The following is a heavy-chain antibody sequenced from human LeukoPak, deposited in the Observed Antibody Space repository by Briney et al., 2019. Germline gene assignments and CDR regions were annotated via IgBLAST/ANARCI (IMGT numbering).Heavy chain of an antibody. CDR1: GFTFSSYA. Sequence: GGSLRLSCAASGFTFSSYAMSWVRQAPGKGLEWVSAISGSGGSTYYADSVKGRFTISRDNSKNTLYLQMNSLRAEDTAMYYCARSSDYSNYLFAYWGQGTLVTVSS. V-gene: IGHV3-23*01. D-gene: IGHD4-11*01. J-gene: IGHJ4*02. CDR2: ISGSGGST. CDR3: ARSSDYSNYLFAY.